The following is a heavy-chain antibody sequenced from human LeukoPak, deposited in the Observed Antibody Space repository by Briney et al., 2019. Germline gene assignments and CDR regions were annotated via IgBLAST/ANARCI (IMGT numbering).Heavy chain of an antibody. J-gene: IGHJ4*02. Sequence: SQTLSLTCTVSGGSISSGGYCWSWIRQPPGKGLEGIGYIYYSWSTYYNPSLKSRVTISVDTSKNRFSLKLSSVTAADTAVYYCASQKDDYGDKTDFDYWGQGTLVTVSS. V-gene: IGHV4-30-4*08. CDR2: IYYSWST. CDR1: GGSISSGGYC. D-gene: IGHD4-17*01. CDR3: ASQKDDYGDKTDFDY.